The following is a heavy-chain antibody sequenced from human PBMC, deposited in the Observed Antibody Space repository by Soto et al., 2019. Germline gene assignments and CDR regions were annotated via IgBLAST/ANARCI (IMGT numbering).Heavy chain of an antibody. J-gene: IGHJ6*02. CDR3: ARDRRDGYNYYYYYGMDV. V-gene: IGHV4-34*01. Sequence: SETLSLTCAVYGGSFSGYSWTWLRQPPGKGLEWIGETNHSGTTDYNPALKSRVTMSADTSKNQFSLKLSSVTAADTAVYYCARDRRDGYNYYYYYGMDVWGQGTTVTVSS. CDR2: TNHSGTT. CDR1: GGSFSGYS. D-gene: IGHD5-12*01.